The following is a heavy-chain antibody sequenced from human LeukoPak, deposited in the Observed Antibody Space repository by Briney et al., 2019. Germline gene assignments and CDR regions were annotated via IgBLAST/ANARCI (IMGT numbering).Heavy chain of an antibody. CDR3: ARVPRRSSGSHYFDY. Sequence: ASVKVSCKASGYTFTGYYMHWVRHAPGQGLEWMGWINPNSGGTNYAQKFQGRVTMTRDTSISTAYMELSRLRSDDAAVYYCARVPRRSSGSHYFDYWGQGTLVTVSS. V-gene: IGHV1-2*02. J-gene: IGHJ4*02. CDR2: INPNSGGT. D-gene: IGHD3-10*01. CDR1: GYTFTGYY.